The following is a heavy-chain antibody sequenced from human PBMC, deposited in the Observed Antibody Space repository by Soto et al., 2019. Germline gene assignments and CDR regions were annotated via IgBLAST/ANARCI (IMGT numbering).Heavy chain of an antibody. CDR2: TYYRSKWYN. Sequence: PSQTLSLTCAISGDSVSSNSAVWNWIRQSPSGGLEWLGRTYYRSKWYNDYAVSVKSRITINPDTYKNQFSLQLNSVTPEDTAVYYCAGGSEERDCSGRSCFLRWFDPWGQGTLVTVSS. CDR1: GDSVSSNSAV. V-gene: IGHV6-1*01. D-gene: IGHD2-15*01. CDR3: AGGSEERDCSGRSCFLRWFDP. J-gene: IGHJ5*02.